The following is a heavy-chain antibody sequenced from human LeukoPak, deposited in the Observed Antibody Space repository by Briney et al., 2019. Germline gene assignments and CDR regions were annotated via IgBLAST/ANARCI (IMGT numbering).Heavy chain of an antibody. V-gene: IGHV4-39*01. D-gene: IGHD6-19*01. CDR3: ARREILTVAESLYYYYYGMDV. CDR1: GGSISSNSYY. CDR2: IYYSGNT. J-gene: IGHJ6*02. Sequence: PSETLSLTCTVSGGSISSNSYYWGWIRQPPGKGLEWIGSIYYSGNTYYNPSLKSRVTISVDTSKNQFSLKLSSVTAADTAVYYCARREILTVAESLYYYYYGMDVWGQGTTVTVSS.